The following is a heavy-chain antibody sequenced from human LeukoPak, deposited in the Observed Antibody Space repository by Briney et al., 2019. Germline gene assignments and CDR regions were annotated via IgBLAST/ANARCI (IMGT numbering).Heavy chain of an antibody. Sequence: PSETLSLTCTVSGGSISSYYWGWIRQPPGKGLEWIGSIYYSGSTYYNPSLKSRVTISVDTSKNQFSLKLSSVTAADTAVYYCARLSDEGFDYWGQGTLVTVSS. J-gene: IGHJ4*02. CDR2: IYYSGST. V-gene: IGHV4-39*01. CDR3: ARLSDEGFDY. CDR1: GGSISSYY.